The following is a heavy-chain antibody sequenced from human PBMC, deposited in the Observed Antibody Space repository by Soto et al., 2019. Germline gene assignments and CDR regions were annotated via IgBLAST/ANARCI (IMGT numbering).Heavy chain of an antibody. CDR3: ARDGITGTERLDP. V-gene: IGHV1-18*01. J-gene: IGHJ5*02. CDR1: GYTFINHG. CDR2: ISAYNANT. D-gene: IGHD1-1*01. Sequence: QVQLVQSGAEVKKPGASVKVSCKASGYTFINHGISWVRQAPGQGLEWMGWISAYNANTNYAQKFQGRVTMTTDTSTSSASMELKSLTSDDAAVYYCARDGITGTERLDPWGQGTLVTVSS.